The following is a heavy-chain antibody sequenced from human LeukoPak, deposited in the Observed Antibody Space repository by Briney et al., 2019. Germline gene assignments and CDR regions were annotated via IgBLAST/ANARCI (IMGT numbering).Heavy chain of an antibody. CDR3: ARDYPILGYCSSTSCYGALGY. V-gene: IGHV1-18*01. CDR2: ISAYNGNT. J-gene: IGHJ4*02. CDR1: GYTFTSYG. D-gene: IGHD2-2*01. Sequence: GASVKVSCKASGYTFTSYGISWVRQAPGQGLEWMAWISAYNGNTNYAQKLQGRDTMTTDTSASTAYMELRSLRSDDTAVYYCARDYPILGYCSSTSCYGALGYWRQGTLVTVSS.